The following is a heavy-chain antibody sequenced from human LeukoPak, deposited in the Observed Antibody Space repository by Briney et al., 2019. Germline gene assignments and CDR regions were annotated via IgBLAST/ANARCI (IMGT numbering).Heavy chain of an antibody. Sequence: GGSLRLSCVAYGFTFSDAWMTWVRQAPGKGLNWVGRIKSKGDGGTTDYDGPEKGRFIISREDSKNTLYLQMNRLKSEDTDIYYCTTVGTGEHYLDTSGPPCYWGEGTLVTVSS. V-gene: IGHV3-15*01. CDR2: IKSKGDGGTT. J-gene: IGHJ4*02. CDR3: TTVGTGEHYLDTSGPPCY. CDR1: GFTFSDAW. D-gene: IGHD3-22*01.